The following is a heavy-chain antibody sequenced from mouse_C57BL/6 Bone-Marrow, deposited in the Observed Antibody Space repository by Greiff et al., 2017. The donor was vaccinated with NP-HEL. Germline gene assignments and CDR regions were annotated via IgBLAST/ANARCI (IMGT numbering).Heavy chain of an antibody. V-gene: IGHV7-1*01. CDR2: SRNKANDYTS. CDR1: GFTFSDFY. Sequence: EVQLVESGGGLVQSGRSLRLSCATSGFTFSDFYMEWVRQAPGKGLEWIAASRNKANDYTSEYSVSVKGRFIVSRDTSQSILYIQMNALRGRDTANYYCARDDSTGYDGHYAMDYWGQGTSVTVSS. D-gene: IGHD3-2*02. J-gene: IGHJ4*01. CDR3: ARDDSTGYDGHYAMDY.